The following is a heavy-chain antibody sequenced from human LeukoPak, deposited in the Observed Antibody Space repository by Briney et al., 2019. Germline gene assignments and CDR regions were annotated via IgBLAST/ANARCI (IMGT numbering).Heavy chain of an antibody. CDR3: ARADYDFWSGHEDIGVYGMDV. J-gene: IGHJ6*02. CDR2: IIPISGTA. V-gene: IGHV1-69*01. D-gene: IGHD3-3*01. Sequence: GSSVKVSCKASGGTFSSYAISWVRQAPGQGLEWMGGIIPISGTANYAQEFQGRVTITADESTSTAYMELSSLRSEDTAVYYCARADYDFWSGHEDIGVYGMDVWGQGTTVTVSS. CDR1: GGTFSSYA.